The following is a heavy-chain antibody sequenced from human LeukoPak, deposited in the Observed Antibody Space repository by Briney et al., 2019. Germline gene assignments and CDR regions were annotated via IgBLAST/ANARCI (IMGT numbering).Heavy chain of an antibody. J-gene: IGHJ4*02. D-gene: IGHD5/OR15-5a*01. CDR3: AMSTLGIDY. CDR2: IIPIFGIE. V-gene: IGHV1-69*04. Sequence: SVKVSCKASGGTFSSYAISWVRQAPGQGLEWRGRIIPIFGIENYAQKFQGRVTITADKSTSTAYMELSSLRSEDTAVYYCAMSTLGIDYWGQGTLVTVSS. CDR1: GGTFSSYA.